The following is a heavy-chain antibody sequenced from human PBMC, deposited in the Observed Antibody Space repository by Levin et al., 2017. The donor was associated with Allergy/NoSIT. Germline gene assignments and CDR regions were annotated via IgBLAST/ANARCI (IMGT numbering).Heavy chain of an antibody. CDR1: GFTFSTYS. Sequence: LSLTCAASGFTFSTYSMNWVRQAPGKGLEWVSYISRTSNVYYADSVKGRFTISRDNAKNSLYLQMNSLRDEDTAVYYCVRDPDWLDPWGQGTLVTVSS. J-gene: IGHJ5*02. V-gene: IGHV3-48*02. CDR3: VRDPDWLDP. CDR2: ISRTSNV.